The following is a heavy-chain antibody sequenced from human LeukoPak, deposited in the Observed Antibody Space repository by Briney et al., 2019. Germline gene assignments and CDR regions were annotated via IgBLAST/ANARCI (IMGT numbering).Heavy chain of an antibody. CDR2: ISGSGGSI. J-gene: IGHJ4*02. Sequence: PGGSLRLSCVASGFTFSSYEMNWVRQAPGKGLEGLSYISGSGGSIFYADSVKGRFTVSRDNAKNSVYLQMNSLRAEDTAIYYCAGDKEIVVTMDGGDYWGQGTLVTVSS. CDR1: GFTFSSYE. V-gene: IGHV3-48*03. D-gene: IGHD3-3*01. CDR3: AGDKEIVVTMDGGDY.